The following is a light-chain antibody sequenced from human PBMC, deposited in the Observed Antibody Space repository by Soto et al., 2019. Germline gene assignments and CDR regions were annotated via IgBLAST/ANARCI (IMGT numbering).Light chain of an antibody. CDR3: TSYTNIKTWV. CDR1: SSDVGGDDF. J-gene: IGLJ3*02. Sequence: QSALTQPVSVSGSPGQSITIPCTGTSSDVGGDDFVSWYQQHPGKAPKLLIYEVHFRPSGVSSRFSGSKSCNTASLSISGLQAEDEADYYCTSYTNIKTWVFGGGTKLTVL. V-gene: IGLV2-14*01. CDR2: EVH.